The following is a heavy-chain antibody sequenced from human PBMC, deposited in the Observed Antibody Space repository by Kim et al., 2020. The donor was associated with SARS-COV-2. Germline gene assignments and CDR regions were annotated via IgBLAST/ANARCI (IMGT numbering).Heavy chain of an antibody. D-gene: IGHD3-10*01. V-gene: IGHV3-33*06. Sequence: GGSLRLSCAASGFTFSSYGMHWVRQAPGKGLEWVAVIWYDGSNKYYADSVKGRFTISRDNSKNTLYLQMNSLRAEDTAVYYCAKAGKYYYGSGSYSTYYFDYWGQGTLVTVSS. J-gene: IGHJ4*02. CDR3: AKAGKYYYGSGSYSTYYFDY. CDR1: GFTFSSYG. CDR2: IWYDGSNK.